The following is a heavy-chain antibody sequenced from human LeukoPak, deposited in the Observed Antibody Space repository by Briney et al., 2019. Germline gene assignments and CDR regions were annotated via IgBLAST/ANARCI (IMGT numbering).Heavy chain of an antibody. CDR3: ARDFSSSSSVYYYYYMDV. CDR1: GDSISSSSYY. J-gene: IGHJ6*03. V-gene: IGHV4-39*07. D-gene: IGHD6-6*01. Sequence: SETLSLTCTVSGDSISSSSYYWGWIRQPPGKGLEWLGTIYYRGTTYYNPSLKSRVTISVDTSKNQFSLRLSSVTAADTAVYYCARDFSSSSSVYYYYYMDVWGKGTTVTVSS. CDR2: IYYRGTT.